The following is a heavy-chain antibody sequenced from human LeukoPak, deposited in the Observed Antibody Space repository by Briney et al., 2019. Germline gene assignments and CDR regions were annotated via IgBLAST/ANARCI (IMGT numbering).Heavy chain of an antibody. CDR3: ARGPQRGAAANYYGMDV. Sequence: PGGSLRLSCAASGFTFSSYEMNWVRQAPGQGLEWVSYISSSGTTKYYADSVKGRFTISRDNAKNSLYLQMNSLRAEDTAVYYCARGPQRGAAANYYGMDVWGQGTTVTVSS. CDR2: ISSSGTTK. CDR1: GFTFSSYE. J-gene: IGHJ6*02. D-gene: IGHD2-2*01. V-gene: IGHV3-48*03.